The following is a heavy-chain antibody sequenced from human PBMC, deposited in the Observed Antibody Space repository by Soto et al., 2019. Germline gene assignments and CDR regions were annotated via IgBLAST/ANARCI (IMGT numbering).Heavy chain of an antibody. Sequence: QVQLQQWGAGLLKPSETLSLTCAVYGGSFSGYYWSWIRQPPGKGLEWIGEINHSGSTNYNPSLKCRVTISVDTSKNQFSLKLSSVTAADTAVYYCARGTLDIVVVPAAGGYYYYYMDVWGKGTTVTVSS. J-gene: IGHJ6*03. CDR2: INHSGST. CDR1: GGSFSGYY. D-gene: IGHD2-2*01. CDR3: ARGTLDIVVVPAAGGYYYYYMDV. V-gene: IGHV4-34*01.